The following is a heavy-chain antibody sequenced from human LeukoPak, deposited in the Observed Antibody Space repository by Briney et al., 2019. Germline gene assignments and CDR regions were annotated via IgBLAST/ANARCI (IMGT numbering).Heavy chain of an antibody. CDR2: IYTSGST. CDR1: GGSISSGNYY. V-gene: IGHV4-61*02. CDR3: ARETYYYDSSGYYRNWFDP. D-gene: IGHD3-22*01. Sequence: SETLSLTCTVSGGSISSGNYYWSWIRQPAGKGLGWIGRIYTSGSTNYNPSLKSRVTISVDTSKNQFSLNLSSVTAAETAVYFCARETYYYDSSGYYRNWFDPWGQGTLVTVSS. J-gene: IGHJ5*02.